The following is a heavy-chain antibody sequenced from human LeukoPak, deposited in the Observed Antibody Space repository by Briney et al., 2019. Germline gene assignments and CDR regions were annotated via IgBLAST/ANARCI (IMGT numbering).Heavy chain of an antibody. CDR3: ARDRPYYSSSWWDDY. V-gene: IGHV3-66*01. CDR1: GFTVSSNY. CDR2: IYSGGST. D-gene: IGHD6-13*01. Sequence: GGSLRLSCAASGFTVSSNYMSRVRQAPGKGLEWVSVIYSGGSTYYADSVKGRFTISRDNSKNTLYLQMNSLRAEDTAVYYCARDRPYYSSSWWDDYWGQGTLVTVSS. J-gene: IGHJ4*02.